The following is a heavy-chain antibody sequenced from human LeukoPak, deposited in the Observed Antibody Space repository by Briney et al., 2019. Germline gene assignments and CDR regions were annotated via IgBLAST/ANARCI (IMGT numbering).Heavy chain of an antibody. Sequence: EGSLRLSCAASGFTFSSYSMNWVRQAPGKGLEWVSSISSSSSYIYYADSVKGRFTISRDNAKNSLYLQMNSLRAEDTAVYYCARDLTEERFLEWFAYYGMDVWGQGTTVTVSS. V-gene: IGHV3-21*01. CDR2: ISSSSSYI. J-gene: IGHJ6*02. D-gene: IGHD3-3*01. CDR1: GFTFSSYS. CDR3: ARDLTEERFLEWFAYYGMDV.